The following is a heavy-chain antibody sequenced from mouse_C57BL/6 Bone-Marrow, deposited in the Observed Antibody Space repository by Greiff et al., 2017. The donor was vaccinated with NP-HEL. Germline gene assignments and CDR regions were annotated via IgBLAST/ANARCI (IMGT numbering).Heavy chain of an antibody. CDR1: GFTFSDYG. J-gene: IGHJ4*01. CDR2: ISSGSSTI. CDR3: ARGYCYGSYYYAMDY. V-gene: IGHV5-17*01. D-gene: IGHD1-1*01. Sequence: EVQLVESGGGLVKPGGSLKLSCAASGFTFSDYGMHWVRQAPEQGLEWVAYISSGSSTIYYADTAQGRSTITTDNSTNTLFLQMTSLRSEGTAMYYCARGYCYGSYYYAMDYWGQGTSVTVSS.